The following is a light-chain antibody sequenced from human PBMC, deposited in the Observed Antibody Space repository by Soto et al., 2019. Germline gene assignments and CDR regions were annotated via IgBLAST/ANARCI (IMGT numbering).Light chain of an antibody. Sequence: QSVLTQPPSVSGAPGQRVTISCTGSSSNIGADYEVHWYQQLPGTVPKLLIYGNSNRPSGVPDRFSGSKSGTSASLSITGLHAEDEAEYYCQSYDSSLSGSYVFGTGTKLTVL. CDR3: QSYDSSLSGSYV. CDR1: SSNIGADYE. J-gene: IGLJ1*01. V-gene: IGLV1-40*01. CDR2: GNS.